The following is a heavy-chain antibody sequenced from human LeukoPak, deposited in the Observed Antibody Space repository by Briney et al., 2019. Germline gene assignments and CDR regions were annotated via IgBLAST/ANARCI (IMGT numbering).Heavy chain of an antibody. CDR3: ARDKDWAFDI. Sequence: PSETLSLTCTVSGGSISSGSYYWSWIRQPAGKGLEWIGRIYTSGSTNYNPSLKSRVTISVDTSKNQFSLKLSSVTAADTAVYYCARDKDWAFDIWGQGTMVTVSS. D-gene: IGHD2-21*01. V-gene: IGHV4-61*02. CDR2: IYTSGST. CDR1: GGSISSGSYY. J-gene: IGHJ3*02.